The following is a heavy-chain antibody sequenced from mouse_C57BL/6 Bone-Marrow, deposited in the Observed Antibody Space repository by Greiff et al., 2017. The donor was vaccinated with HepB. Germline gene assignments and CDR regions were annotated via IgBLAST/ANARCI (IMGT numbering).Heavy chain of an antibody. J-gene: IGHJ3*01. CDR2: ISDGGSYT. CDR1: GFTFSSFA. Sequence: EVQLVESGGGLVMSGWSLKLSCAASGFTFSSFALSSVCQPPEKRLEWVATISDGGSYTYYPDNVKGRFPISRDNAKNNLYLQMSHLKSEDTAMYYWAEDRWLLPANWDEGTLDTDSA. CDR3: AEDRWLLPAN. V-gene: IGHV5-4*01. D-gene: IGHD2-3*01.